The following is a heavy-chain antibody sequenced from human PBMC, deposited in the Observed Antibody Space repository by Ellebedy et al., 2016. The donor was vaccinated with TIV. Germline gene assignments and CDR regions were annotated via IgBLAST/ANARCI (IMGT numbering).Heavy chain of an antibody. CDR3: VKDKGLQWFGELSNYFDY. J-gene: IGHJ4*02. D-gene: IGHD3-10*01. V-gene: IGHV3-9*01. Sequence: GGSLRLSXAASGYTFDDHGMQWVRQAPGKGLEWVSSISWNSGTRGYADSVKGRFTISRDKAKNSLYLQMNSLRAEDTAFYYCVKDKGLQWFGELSNYFDYWGQGTLVTVSS. CDR2: ISWNSGTR. CDR1: GYTFDDHG.